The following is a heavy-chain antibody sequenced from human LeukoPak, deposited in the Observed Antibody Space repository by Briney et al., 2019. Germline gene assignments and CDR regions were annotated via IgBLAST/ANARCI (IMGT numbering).Heavy chain of an antibody. CDR1: GGTFSSYA. V-gene: IGHV1-69*05. CDR3: ARGSGIAVAGTEDYYMDV. D-gene: IGHD6-19*01. CDR2: IIPIFGTA. Sequence: SVKVSCKASGGTFSSYAISWVRQAPGQVLEWMGGIIPIFGTANYAQKFQGRVTITTDESTSTAYMELSSLRSEDTAVYYCARGSGIAVAGTEDYYMDVWGKGTTVTVSS. J-gene: IGHJ6*03.